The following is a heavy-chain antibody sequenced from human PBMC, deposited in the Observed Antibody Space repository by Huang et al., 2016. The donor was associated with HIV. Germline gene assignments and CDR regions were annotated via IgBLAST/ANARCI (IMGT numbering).Heavy chain of an antibody. CDR1: GLTFSGYS. Sequence: EVQLVESGGGLVQHGGALTLSCAASGLTFSGYSMNWVRQTPGKGLEWVSYINTNGSKRFYAESVKGRFTISRDNAKNSLYLQMNSLRDDDTAVFYCATSYGYFPHWGQGTLVTVSS. V-gene: IGHV3-48*02. CDR3: ATSYGYFPH. CDR2: INTNGSKR. D-gene: IGHD5-18*01. J-gene: IGHJ1*01.